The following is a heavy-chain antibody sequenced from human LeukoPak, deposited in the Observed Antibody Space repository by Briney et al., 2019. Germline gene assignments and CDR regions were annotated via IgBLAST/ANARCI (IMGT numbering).Heavy chain of an antibody. V-gene: IGHV5-51*01. J-gene: IGHJ5*02. CDR2: IYPGDSDA. CDR1: GSSFTTNW. Sequence: GESLKISCKGSGSSFTTNWIGWVRQMPGKGLEWMGIIYPGDSDARYSPSFQGQVIISVDNSINTAYLQWTSLKASDTAMYYCARQITFGGIEFDPWGQGTLVTVSS. D-gene: IGHD3-16*01. CDR3: ARQITFGGIEFDP.